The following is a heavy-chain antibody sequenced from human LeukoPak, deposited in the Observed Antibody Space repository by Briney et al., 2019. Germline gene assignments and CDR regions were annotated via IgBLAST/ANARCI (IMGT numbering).Heavy chain of an antibody. D-gene: IGHD3-10*02. CDR3: ARMFRPYYYGMDV. CDR2: ITSTSSPI. J-gene: IGHJ6*02. V-gene: IGHV3-48*01. Sequence: GGSLRPSCAGSGFTFSSYSMTWVRQAPGKGLEWLSYITSTSSPIYYADSVRGRFTISRDNAKNSLYLQMNSLGAEDTAVYYCARMFRPYYYGMDVWGQGTTVTVSS. CDR1: GFTFSSYS.